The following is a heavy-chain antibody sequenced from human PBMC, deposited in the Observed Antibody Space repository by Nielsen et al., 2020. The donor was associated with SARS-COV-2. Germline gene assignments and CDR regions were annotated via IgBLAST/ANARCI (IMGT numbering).Heavy chain of an antibody. CDR2: IYPGDSDT. V-gene: IGHV5-51*01. Sequence: GGSLRLSCKGSGSSFNTYWIGWVRQMPGKGLEWMGIIYPGDSDTRYSPSFQGHVTMSADKSINTAYVQWSSLRASDTAMYFCAYDDGGYNAFNIWGQGTMVTVSS. CDR3: AYDDGGYNAFNI. D-gene: IGHD3-22*01. CDR1: GSSFNTYW. J-gene: IGHJ3*02.